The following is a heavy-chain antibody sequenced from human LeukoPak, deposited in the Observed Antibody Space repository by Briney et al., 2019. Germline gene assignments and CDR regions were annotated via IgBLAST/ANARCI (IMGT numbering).Heavy chain of an antibody. J-gene: IGHJ4*02. CDR3: ARIRPIKGVVPAASYYFDY. Sequence: GGSLRLSCAASGFTFSSYAMHWVRQAPGKGLEWVAVISYDGSNKYYADSVKGRFTISRDNSKNTLYLQMNSLRAEDTAVYYCARIRPIKGVVPAASYYFDYWGQGTLVTVSS. CDR2: ISYDGSNK. V-gene: IGHV3-30-3*01. CDR1: GFTFSSYA. D-gene: IGHD2-2*01.